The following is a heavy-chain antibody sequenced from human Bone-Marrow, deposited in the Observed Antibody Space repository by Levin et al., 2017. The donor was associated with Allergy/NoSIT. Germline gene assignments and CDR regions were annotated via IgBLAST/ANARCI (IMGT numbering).Heavy chain of an antibody. V-gene: IGHV4-59*01. Sequence: NSSETLSLTCTVSGGSTSNYYWNWIRQPPGKALEWIGYIYHTGSASYNPSLKSRRNISLDTSKQQFSLRLTSVTAADTAMYFCARGLVVIPTASNWFDPWGPGTLVTVSS. CDR2: IYHTGSA. D-gene: IGHD2-2*01. CDR3: ARGLVVIPTASNWFDP. J-gene: IGHJ5*02. CDR1: GGSTSNYY.